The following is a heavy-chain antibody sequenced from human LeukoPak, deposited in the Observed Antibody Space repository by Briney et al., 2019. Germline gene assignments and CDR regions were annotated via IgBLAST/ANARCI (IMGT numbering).Heavy chain of an antibody. Sequence: GGSLRLSCAASGFTFDDYAMHWVRQALGKGLEWVSGISWNSGSIGYADSVKGRFTISRDNAKNSLYLQMNSLRAEDTALYYCAKSYRAYSGGWLGFDYWGQGTLVTVSS. CDR3: AKSYRAYSGGWLGFDY. CDR1: GFTFDDYA. CDR2: ISWNSGSI. V-gene: IGHV3-9*01. D-gene: IGHD6-19*01. J-gene: IGHJ4*02.